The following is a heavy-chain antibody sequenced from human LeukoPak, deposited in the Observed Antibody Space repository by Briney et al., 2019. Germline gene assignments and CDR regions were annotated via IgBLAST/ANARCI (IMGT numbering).Heavy chain of an antibody. J-gene: IGHJ4*02. V-gene: IGHV1-2*02. D-gene: IGHD6-13*01. CDR2: INPNSGGT. Sequence: ASVKVSCKASGYTFTGYYMHWVRQAPGQGLEWMGWINPNSGGTNYAQKFQGRVTMTRDTSISTAYMELSRLRSDDTAVYYRARAIAAAGTGDYWGQGTLVTVSS. CDR3: ARAIAAAGTGDY. CDR1: GYTFTGYY.